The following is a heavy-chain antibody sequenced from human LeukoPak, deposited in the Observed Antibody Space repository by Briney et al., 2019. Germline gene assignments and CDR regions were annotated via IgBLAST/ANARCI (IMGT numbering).Heavy chain of an antibody. CDR1: GGSISSGSYY. J-gene: IGHJ5*02. V-gene: IGHV4-61*02. CDR3: ARHSNWNGGVDWFDP. Sequence: SQTLSLTCTVSGGSISSGSYYWSWIRQPAGRGLEWIGRIYTSGSTKYNPSLKSRVTISIDTSKNQFSLNLNSVTAADTAVYYCARHSNWNGGVDWFDPWGQGTQVTVSS. CDR2: IYTSGST. D-gene: IGHD1-20*01.